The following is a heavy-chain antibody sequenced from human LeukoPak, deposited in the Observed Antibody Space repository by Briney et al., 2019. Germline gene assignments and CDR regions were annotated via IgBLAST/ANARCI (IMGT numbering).Heavy chain of an antibody. V-gene: IGHV4-34*01. D-gene: IGHD2-2*01. CDR2: INHSGST. CDR3: ARTTKYQFKWAGFDP. J-gene: IGHJ5*02. CDR1: GGSFSGYY. Sequence: PSETLSLTCAVYGGSFSGYYWGWIRQPPGKGLEWIGEINHSGSTNYNPSLKSRVTISVDTSKNQFSLKLSSVTAADTAVYYCARTTKYQFKWAGFDPWGQGTLVTVSS.